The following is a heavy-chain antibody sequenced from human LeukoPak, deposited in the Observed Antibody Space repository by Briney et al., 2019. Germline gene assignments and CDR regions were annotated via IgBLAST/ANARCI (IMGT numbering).Heavy chain of an antibody. Sequence: PSGGSLRLSCAASGFTFSTYAMSWVRQAAGKGLEWVSLISGSGGGTYYADSVKGRFTISRDNSKNTLYLQLNSLRVEDTAVYYCAKNRGAGSHYYHHMNVWGKGTTVTVSS. D-gene: IGHD1-26*01. CDR3: AKNRGAGSHYYHHMNV. J-gene: IGHJ6*03. CDR2: ISGSGGGT. V-gene: IGHV3-23*01. CDR1: GFTFSTYA.